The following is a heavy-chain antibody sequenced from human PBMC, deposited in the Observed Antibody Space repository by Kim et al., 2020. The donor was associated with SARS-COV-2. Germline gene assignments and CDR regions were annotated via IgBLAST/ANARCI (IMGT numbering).Heavy chain of an antibody. V-gene: IGHV1-8*01. Sequence: ASVKVSCKASGYTFTSYDINWVRQATGQGLEWMGWMNPNSGNTGYAQKFQGRVTMTRNTSISTAYMELSSLRSEDTAVYYCARAYGDYLRLYYYYGMDVWGQGTTVTVSS. J-gene: IGHJ6*02. CDR2: MNPNSGNT. D-gene: IGHD4-17*01. CDR3: ARAYGDYLRLYYYYGMDV. CDR1: GYTFTSYD.